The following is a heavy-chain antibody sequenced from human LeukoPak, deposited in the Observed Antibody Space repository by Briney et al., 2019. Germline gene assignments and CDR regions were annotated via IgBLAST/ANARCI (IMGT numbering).Heavy chain of an antibody. Sequence: GGSLRLSCAASGFTFSSYWMHWVRQAPGKGLVWVSRINSDGSSTSYADSVKGRFTISRDNAKNTLYLQMNSLRAEDTAVYYCARPSHSGYSYGLDAFDIWGQGTMVTVSS. J-gene: IGHJ3*02. CDR1: GFTFSSYW. V-gene: IGHV3-74*01. CDR3: ARPSHSGYSYGLDAFDI. D-gene: IGHD5-18*01. CDR2: INSDGSST.